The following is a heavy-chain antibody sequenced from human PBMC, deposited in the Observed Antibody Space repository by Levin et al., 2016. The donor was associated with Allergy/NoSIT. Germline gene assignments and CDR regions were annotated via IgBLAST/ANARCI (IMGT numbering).Heavy chain of an antibody. CDR3: AREIYCITDSCYHYFDY. V-gene: IGHV3-53*01. D-gene: IGHD2-2*01. Sequence: GESLKISCTVSGFSVSTNYMSWVRQAPGKGLEWVSVIFGGGTTYYADSVKGRFTISRDNSKNTLFLQMNSLRAEDTAVYYCAREIYCITDSCYHYFDYWGQGTLVTVSS. CDR2: IFGGGTT. J-gene: IGHJ4*02. CDR1: GFSVSTNY.